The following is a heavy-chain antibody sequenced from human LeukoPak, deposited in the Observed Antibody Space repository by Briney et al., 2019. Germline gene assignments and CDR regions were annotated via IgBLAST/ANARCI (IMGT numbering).Heavy chain of an antibody. D-gene: IGHD3-22*01. J-gene: IGHJ4*02. Sequence: PGRSLRLSCAASGFTFSSYAMHWVRQAPGKGLEWVAVISYDGSNKYYADSVKGRFTISRDNSKNTLYLQKNSLRAEDTAVYYCAKVPHLVVNPSYFDYWGQGTLVTVSS. CDR1: GFTFSSYA. CDR2: ISYDGSNK. V-gene: IGHV3-30-3*01. CDR3: AKVPHLVVNPSYFDY.